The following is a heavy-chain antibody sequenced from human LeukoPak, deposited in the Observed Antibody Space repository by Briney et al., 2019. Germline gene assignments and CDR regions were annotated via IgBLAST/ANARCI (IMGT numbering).Heavy chain of an antibody. V-gene: IGHV3-30*03. CDR2: ISYDGSDK. Sequence: GGSLRLSCAASGFSFRNYGIHWVRQAPGKELEWVAVISYDGSDKHYADSVKGRFTISRDNSKNTLYLQMISLRAGDTAVYYCVGVVRFHNWFDPWGQGTLVIVSS. CDR3: VGVVRFHNWFDP. CDR1: GFSFRNYG. D-gene: IGHD3-10*01. J-gene: IGHJ5*02.